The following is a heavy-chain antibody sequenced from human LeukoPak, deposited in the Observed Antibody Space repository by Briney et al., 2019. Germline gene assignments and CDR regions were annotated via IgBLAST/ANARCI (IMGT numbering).Heavy chain of an antibody. CDR2: ISGSGAST. J-gene: IGHJ6*03. V-gene: IGHV3-23*01. CDR3: AKKGSPGYYYYYMDV. CDR1: GFTFSIYA. D-gene: IGHD3-10*01. Sequence: GGSLRLSCAASGFTFSIYAMSWVRQAPGKGLEWVSTISGSGASTYYADSVKGRFTISRDNSQNTLYLQMHSLRVEDTAVYYCAKKGSPGYYYYYMDVWGKGTTVTVSS.